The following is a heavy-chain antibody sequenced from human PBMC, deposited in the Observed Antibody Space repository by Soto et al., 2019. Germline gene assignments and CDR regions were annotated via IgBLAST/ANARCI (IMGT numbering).Heavy chain of an antibody. CDR3: ARDRAHFYESSGRLDL. Sequence: SETLSLTCTVSGDSMNNGDYFWTWIRQTPGKGLQWIGYISYSGSTFYNPSLKTRLAMSVDTSKNQFSVRLRSVTAADTAVYYCARDRAHFYESSGRLDLWGQGMLVTVSS. CDR1: GDSMNNGDYF. D-gene: IGHD3-22*01. J-gene: IGHJ4*02. CDR2: ISYSGST. V-gene: IGHV4-30-4*01.